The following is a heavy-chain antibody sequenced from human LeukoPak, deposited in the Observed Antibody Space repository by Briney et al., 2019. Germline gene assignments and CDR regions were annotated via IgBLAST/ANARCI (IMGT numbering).Heavy chain of an antibody. CDR2: INPNSGGT. J-gene: IGHJ4*02. V-gene: IGHV1-2*06. CDR1: GYTFTGYY. D-gene: IGHD3-3*01. CDR3: ARVTIFGVVIIDY. Sequence: ASVKVSCKASGYTFTGYYMHWVRQAPGQGLEWMGRINPNSGGTNYAQKFQGRVTMTRDTSISTAYMELSRLRSDDTAVYYCARVTIFGVVIIDYWGQGTLVTVSP.